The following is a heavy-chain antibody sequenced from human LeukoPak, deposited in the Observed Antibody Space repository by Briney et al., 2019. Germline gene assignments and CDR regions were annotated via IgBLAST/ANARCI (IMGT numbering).Heavy chain of an antibody. Sequence: GGSLRPSCAASGFIFSSYWMTWVRQAQGKGLEWVANIKQDGSEKYYVDSVKGRLTISRDNAKNSLYLRMNSLRAEDTAVYYCARGGGRDIWGQGTMVTVSS. V-gene: IGHV3-7*05. J-gene: IGHJ3*02. CDR1: GFIFSSYW. CDR3: ARGGGRDI. CDR2: IKQDGSEK.